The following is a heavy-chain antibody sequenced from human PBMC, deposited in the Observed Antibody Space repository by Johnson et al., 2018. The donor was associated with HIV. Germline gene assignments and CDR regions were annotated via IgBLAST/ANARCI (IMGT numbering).Heavy chain of an antibody. CDR1: GFTFSIYG. V-gene: IGHV3-30*03. CDR2: ISYDGSDK. CDR3: ARDRGGITGTQSAFDI. D-gene: IGHD1-20*01. J-gene: IGHJ3*02. Sequence: QVQLVESGGGVVQPGRSLRLSCAASGFTFSIYGMHWVRQAPGKGLEWVALISYDGSDKYYADSLKARFTISRDNSKNTLYLQMNSLRAEDTAVYYCARDRGGITGTQSAFDIWGQGTMVTVSS.